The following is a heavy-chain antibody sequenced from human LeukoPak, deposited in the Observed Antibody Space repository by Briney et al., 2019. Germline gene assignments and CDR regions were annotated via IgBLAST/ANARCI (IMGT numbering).Heavy chain of an antibody. CDR2: ISSSSNYI. D-gene: IGHD1-1*01. Sequence: PGGSLRLSCAASGFTFSSYWMNWVRQAPGKGLEWVSSISSSSNYIYYADSVKGRFTISRDNAQNALYLQMNSLRVEDSAVYYCARVSTGPFWGQGTLVTVSS. J-gene: IGHJ4*02. V-gene: IGHV3-21*06. CDR3: ARVSTGPF. CDR1: GFTFSSYW.